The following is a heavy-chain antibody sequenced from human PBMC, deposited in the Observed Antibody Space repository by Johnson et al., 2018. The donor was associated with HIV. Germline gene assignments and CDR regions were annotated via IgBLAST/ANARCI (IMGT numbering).Heavy chain of an antibody. CDR2: ISYDGSNK. D-gene: IGHD3-22*01. J-gene: IGHJ3*02. CDR1: GFTFSSYG. V-gene: IGHV3-30*03. CDR3: ARGSSGRRDDVFDI. Sequence: QVQLVESGGGVVQPGRSLRLSCAASGFTFSSYGMHWVRQAPGKGLEWVAVISYDGSNKYYAESVKGRFTISRDNSKNTLLLKMNSLRAEDTAVYYRARGSSGRRDDVFDIWGQGTMVTVSS.